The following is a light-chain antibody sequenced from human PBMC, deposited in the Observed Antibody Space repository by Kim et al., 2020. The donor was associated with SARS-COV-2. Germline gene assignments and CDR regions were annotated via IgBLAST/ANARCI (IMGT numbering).Light chain of an antibody. Sequence: ASVGDRVTITCRASQSISSWLAWYQQKPEKAPKLLIYKASSLESGVPSRFSGSGSGTEFTLTISSLQPDDFATYYCQQYNSYSGTFGQGTKVDIK. CDR2: KAS. CDR3: QQYNSYSGT. CDR1: QSISSW. J-gene: IGKJ1*01. V-gene: IGKV1-5*03.